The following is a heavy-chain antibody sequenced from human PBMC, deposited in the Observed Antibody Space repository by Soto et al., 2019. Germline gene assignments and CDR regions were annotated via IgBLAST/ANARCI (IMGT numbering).Heavy chain of an antibody. CDR3: ATIIYGYWFDP. CDR2: FDPEDGET. V-gene: IGHV1-24*01. Sequence: GAPVKASSKVSGYTLTELSMHWVLQAPGKGLEWMGGFDPEDGETIYAQKFQGRATMTEDTSTDTAYMELSSLRSEDTAVYYCATIIYGYWFDPWGQGTLVTVSS. D-gene: IGHD1-20*01. CDR1: GYTLTELS. J-gene: IGHJ5*02.